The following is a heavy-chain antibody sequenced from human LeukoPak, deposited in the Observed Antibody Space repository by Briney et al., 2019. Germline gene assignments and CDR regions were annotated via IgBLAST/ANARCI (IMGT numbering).Heavy chain of an antibody. CDR3: AKDPRYYYDSSGYYTTYYFDY. J-gene: IGHJ4*02. V-gene: IGHV3-30*18. CDR2: ISYDGSNK. D-gene: IGHD3-22*01. Sequence: GGSLRLSCAASGFTFSSYGMHWVRQAPGKGLEWVAVISYDGSNKYYADSVKGRFTISRDNSKNTLYLQMNSLRAEDTAVYYCAKDPRYYYDSSGYYTTYYFDYWGQGTLVTVSS. CDR1: GFTFSSYG.